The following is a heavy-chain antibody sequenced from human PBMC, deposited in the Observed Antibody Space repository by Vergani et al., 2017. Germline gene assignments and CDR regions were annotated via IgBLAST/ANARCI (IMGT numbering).Heavy chain of an antibody. CDR1: GFPFSNYA. V-gene: IGHV3-23*01. D-gene: IGHD4-17*01. J-gene: IGHJ3*02. Sequence: EVQLLESGGGLVQPGGSLRLSCAASGFPFSNYAMTWVRQAPGKGLEWVSTISGSGGSTYYADSVKGRFTISRDNSKNTLYLQMNSLRAEDTAVYYCAKDLFPTTVTSDAFDIWGQGTMVTVSS. CDR3: AKDLFPTTVTSDAFDI. CDR2: ISGSGGST.